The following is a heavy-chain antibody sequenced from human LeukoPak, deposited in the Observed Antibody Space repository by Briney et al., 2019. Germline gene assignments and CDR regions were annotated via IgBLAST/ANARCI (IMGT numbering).Heavy chain of an antibody. V-gene: IGHV1-69*05. CDR2: SIPIFCTE. CDR1: VCTFSSYS. D-gene: IGHD3-22*01. J-gene: IGHJ4*02. Sequence: SSVQVSCKACVCTFSSYSISWVRQAPGQGLDWMGGSIPIFCTENYAYKLQGRGTITTDESTSTAYLELSSLRSEDTAMYYCASRPFYDSSGYYSPDTYWGQGTLVTVSS. CDR3: ASRPFYDSSGYYSPDTY.